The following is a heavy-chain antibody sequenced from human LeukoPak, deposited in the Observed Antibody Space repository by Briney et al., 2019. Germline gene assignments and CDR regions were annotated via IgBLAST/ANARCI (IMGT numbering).Heavy chain of an antibody. D-gene: IGHD3-3*01. Sequence: GGSLRLSCAASGCTFSSYWMHWVRQAPGKGLVWVSRINSDGSITDHADSVKGRFTISRDNAKNTLHLQMNSLRAEDTAVYYCARVAVSGSSLGWFDPWGQGTLVTVSS. CDR1: GCTFSSYW. CDR2: INSDGSIT. V-gene: IGHV3-74*01. J-gene: IGHJ5*02. CDR3: ARVAVSGSSLGWFDP.